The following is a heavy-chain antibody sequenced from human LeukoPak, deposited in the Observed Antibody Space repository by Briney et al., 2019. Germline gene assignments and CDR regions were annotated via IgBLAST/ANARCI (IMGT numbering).Heavy chain of an antibody. D-gene: IGHD6-6*01. CDR3: PXRPGPWFDP. V-gene: IGHV4-4*07. CDR2: IYTTGST. J-gene: IGHJ5*02. Sequence: SETLSLTCTVSGGSISSYYWSWIRQPAGKGLEWIGRIYTTGSTNYNPSLKSRVTMSVDTSKNQFSLKLSSVTAPDTAVYYCPXRPGPWFDPWGQGTLVTVSS. CDR1: GGSISSYY.